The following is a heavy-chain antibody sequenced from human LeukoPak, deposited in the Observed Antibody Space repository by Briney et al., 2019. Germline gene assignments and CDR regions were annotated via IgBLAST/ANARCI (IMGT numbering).Heavy chain of an antibody. CDR1: GFTFSRYW. V-gene: IGHV3-74*01. Sequence: PGGSLRLSCVASGFTFSRYWMHWVRQTPSKGLVWVSRINSAGSSTSYADPVQGRFTISRGNAKNTLYLQMNSLRAEDTAIYYCARVISGYDSSGYRDYWGQGTLVTVSS. CDR2: INSAGSST. D-gene: IGHD3-22*01. CDR3: ARVISGYDSSGYRDY. J-gene: IGHJ4*02.